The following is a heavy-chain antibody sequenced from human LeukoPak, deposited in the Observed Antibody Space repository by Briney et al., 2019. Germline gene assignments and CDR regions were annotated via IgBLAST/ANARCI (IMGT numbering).Heavy chain of an antibody. CDR3: ARVGCSSTSCYGWLYYMDV. D-gene: IGHD2-2*01. V-gene: IGHV4-61*02. CDR1: GGSISSGSYY. Sequence: SQTLSLTCTVSGGSISSGSYYWSWIRQPAGKGLEWIGRIYTSGSTNYNPSLKSRVTISVDTSKNQFSLKLSSVTAADTAVYYCARVGCSSTSCYGWLYYMDVWGKGTTVTVSS. J-gene: IGHJ6*03. CDR2: IYTSGST.